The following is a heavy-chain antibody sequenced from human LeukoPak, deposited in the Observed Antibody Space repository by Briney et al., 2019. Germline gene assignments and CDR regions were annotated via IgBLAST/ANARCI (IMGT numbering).Heavy chain of an antibody. J-gene: IGHJ5*02. CDR2: IIPIFGTA. V-gene: IGHV1-69*13. CDR1: GGTFSSYA. Sequence: ASVKVSCKASGGTFSSYAISWVRQAPGQGLEWMGGIIPIFGTANYAQKFQGRVTITADESTSTAYMELSSLRSEDTAVYYCARDGVVVPAAISGVANWFDPWGQGTLVNVSS. D-gene: IGHD2-2*02. CDR3: ARDGVVVPAAISGVANWFDP.